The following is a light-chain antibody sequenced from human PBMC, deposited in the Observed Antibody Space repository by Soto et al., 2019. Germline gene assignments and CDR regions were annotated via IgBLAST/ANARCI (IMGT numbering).Light chain of an antibody. CDR1: ESISSH. CDR3: QQSYSVPIT. CDR2: AAS. Sequence: DIQMTQYPSSLSASVGDRVTITCRASESISSHLNWYQQKSGRAPQLLIHAASTLQTGVPSRFSGSGSGTDFTLTIGSLQPEDFATYYCQQSYSVPITFGQGTRLEIK. V-gene: IGKV1-39*01. J-gene: IGKJ5*01.